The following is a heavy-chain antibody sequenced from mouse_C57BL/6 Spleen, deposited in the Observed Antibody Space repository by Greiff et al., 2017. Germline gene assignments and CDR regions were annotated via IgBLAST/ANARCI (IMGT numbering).Heavy chain of an antibody. CDR2: INPYNGGT. V-gene: IGHV1-19*01. CDR3: ARGPGSSSPFDY. CDR1: GYTFTDYY. D-gene: IGHD1-1*01. J-gene: IGHJ2*01. Sequence: EVQLQQSGPVLVKPGASVKMSCKASGYTFTDYYMNWVKQSHGKSLEWIGVINPYNGGTSYNQKFKGKATLTVDKSSSTAYMELNSLTSEDSAVYYCARGPGSSSPFDYWGQGTTLTVSS.